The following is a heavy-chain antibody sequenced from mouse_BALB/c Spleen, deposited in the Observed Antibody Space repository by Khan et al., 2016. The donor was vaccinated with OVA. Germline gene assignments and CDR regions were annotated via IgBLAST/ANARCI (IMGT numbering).Heavy chain of an antibody. CDR1: GYTFTNYG. D-gene: IGHD2-10*01. Sequence: QIQLVQSGPELKKPGETVKISCKASGYTFTNYGLNWVKQAPGKGLKWMGWINTYTGEPTFADDFKGRFAFSLETSASTAYLQIINLKSEDTATYFCARPPYFSYVMVYWGQGTSVTVSS. CDR2: INTYTGEP. J-gene: IGHJ4*01. V-gene: IGHV9-3-1*01. CDR3: ARPPYFSYVMVY.